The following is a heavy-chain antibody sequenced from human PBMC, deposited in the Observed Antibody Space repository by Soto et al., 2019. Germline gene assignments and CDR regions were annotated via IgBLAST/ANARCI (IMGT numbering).Heavy chain of an antibody. V-gene: IGHV4-34*01. CDR1: GGSFSGYY. D-gene: IGHD6-6*01. Sequence: PLETLSLTCAVYGGSFSGYYWSWIRQPPGKGLEWIGEINHSGSTNYNPSLKSRVTISVDTSKNQFSLKLSSVTAADTAVYYCAREATIAARLDSWGQGTLVTVSS. CDR2: INHSGST. CDR3: AREATIAARLDS. J-gene: IGHJ4*02.